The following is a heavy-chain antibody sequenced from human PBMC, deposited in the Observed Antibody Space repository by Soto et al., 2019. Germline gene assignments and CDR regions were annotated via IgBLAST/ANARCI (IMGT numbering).Heavy chain of an antibody. CDR3: TRTISTLPGDDY. CDR1: GFTFNRYW. V-gene: IGHV3-7*01. Sequence: EVQLVESGGGLVQPGGSLRLSCAASGFTFNRYWMGWVRQAPGKGPEWLANIKQDGSERYYVDSVKGRFTISRDNVKNSVYLQMNSLRVEDRAVDYCTRTISTLPGDDYWGQGTLVTVSS. D-gene: IGHD4-17*01. CDR2: IKQDGSER. J-gene: IGHJ4*02.